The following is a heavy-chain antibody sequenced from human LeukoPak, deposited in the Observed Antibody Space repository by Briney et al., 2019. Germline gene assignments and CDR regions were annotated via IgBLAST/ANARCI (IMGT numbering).Heavy chain of an antibody. CDR2: INHSGYT. V-gene: IGHV4-34*01. D-gene: IGHD3-10*01. CDR1: GFTFSDYY. Sequence: GSLRLSCAASGFTFSDYYMSWIRQAPGKGLEWIGEINHSGYTNYNPSLKSRVTISVDTSKNQFSLKLSSVTAADTAVYYCARSLYYYGSDSFDIWGRGTMVTVS. J-gene: IGHJ3*02. CDR3: ARSLYYYGSDSFDI.